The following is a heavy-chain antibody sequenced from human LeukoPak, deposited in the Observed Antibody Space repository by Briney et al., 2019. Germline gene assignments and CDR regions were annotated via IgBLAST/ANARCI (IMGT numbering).Heavy chain of an antibody. J-gene: IGHJ4*02. CDR1: GFNFSNCD. D-gene: IGHD4-17*01. V-gene: IGHV3-21*01. Sequence: KPGGSLRLSCEASGFNFSNCDRRWVRQAPGKGLEWVSSISSGSKYKYYADSMKGRFTISRDNAKNSLYLQMNSLRAEDTAVYYCARLSGGPGTTHYFDYWGQGTLVTVSS. CDR2: ISSGSKYK. CDR3: ARLSGGPGTTHYFDY.